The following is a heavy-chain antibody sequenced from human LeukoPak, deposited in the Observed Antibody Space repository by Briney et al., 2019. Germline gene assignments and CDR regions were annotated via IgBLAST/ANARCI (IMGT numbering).Heavy chain of an antibody. CDR3: ARDDGDGYDY. V-gene: IGHV1-2*02. D-gene: IGHD5-18*01. J-gene: IGHJ4*02. Sequence: ASVKVSCKASGYTFTGYYMHWVRQAPVQGLEWMGWINPNSGVTDYAQKFQGRGTMTSYTSISTAYMELSRLRSDDTAVSYCARDDGDGYDYWGQGTLVTVSS. CDR2: INPNSGVT. CDR1: GYTFTGYY.